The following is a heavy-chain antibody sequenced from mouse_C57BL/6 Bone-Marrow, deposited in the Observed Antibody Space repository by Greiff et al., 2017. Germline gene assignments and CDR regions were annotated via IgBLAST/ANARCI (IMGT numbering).Heavy chain of an antibody. CDR3: ARENFDV. Sequence: VQLKQSGPELVKPGASVKISCTASGYSFTGYYMNWVKQSPDKSLEWIGAINPSTGGTSYNQKFKAKVTLTVDKSSSTAYMQLKSLTSEDSAVYYCARENFDVWGTGTTVTVSS. V-gene: IGHV1-42*01. CDR1: GYSFTGYY. J-gene: IGHJ1*03. CDR2: INPSTGGT.